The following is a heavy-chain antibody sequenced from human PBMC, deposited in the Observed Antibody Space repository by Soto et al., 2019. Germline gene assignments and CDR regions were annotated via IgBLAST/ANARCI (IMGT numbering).Heavy chain of an antibody. CDR1: GFTFSSYA. CDR2: ISGSGGST. D-gene: IGHD3-3*01. Sequence: EVQLLESGGGLVQPGGSLRLSCAASGFTFSSYAMSWVHQAPGKGLEWVSAISGSGGSTYYADSVKGRFTISRDNSKNTLYLQMNSLRAEDTAVYYCAKDKWSGYLGYHYGMDVWGQGTTVTVSS. V-gene: IGHV3-23*01. J-gene: IGHJ6*02. CDR3: AKDKWSGYLGYHYGMDV.